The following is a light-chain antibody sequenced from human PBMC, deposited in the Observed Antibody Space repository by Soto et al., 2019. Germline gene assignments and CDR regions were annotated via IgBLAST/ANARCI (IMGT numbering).Light chain of an antibody. CDR3: QHGRS. V-gene: IGKV3-15*01. CDR2: DAS. J-gene: IGKJ1*01. CDR1: ENVYGN. Sequence: EIVMTQSPATLSVSPGESATLLCSASENVYGNVAWYPQKPGQAPSVLIYDASTRATDIPARFSGSGSGTEFTLTISSLQSADFAIYFCQHGRSFGQGTKVDIK.